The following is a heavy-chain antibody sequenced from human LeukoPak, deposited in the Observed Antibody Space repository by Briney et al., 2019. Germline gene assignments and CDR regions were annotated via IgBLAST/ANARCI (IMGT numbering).Heavy chain of an antibody. J-gene: IGHJ4*02. V-gene: IGHV1-2*02. CDR1: GYTFTCYY. CDR3: AREGHYDILTGYYSSVLDY. D-gene: IGHD3-9*01. Sequence: ASVKVSCKASGYTFTCYYMHWVRQAPGQGLEWMGWINPNSGGTNYAQKFQGRVTMTRDTSISTAYMELSRLRSDDTAVYYCAREGHYDILTGYYSSVLDYWGQGTLVTVSS. CDR2: INPNSGGT.